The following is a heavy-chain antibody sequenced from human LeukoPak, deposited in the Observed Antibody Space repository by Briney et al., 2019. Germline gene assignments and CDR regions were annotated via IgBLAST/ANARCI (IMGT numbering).Heavy chain of an antibody. J-gene: IGHJ2*01. CDR3: AREIRYYDFWSGYWRTGYFDL. CDR1: GFTFSDYY. D-gene: IGHD3-3*01. CDR2: IYSGGST. Sequence: PGGSLRLSCAASGFTFSDYYMSWVRQAPGKGLEWVSVIYSGGSTYYADSVKGRFTISRDNSKNTLYLQMNSLRAEDTAVYYCAREIRYYDFWSGYWRTGYFDLWGRGTLVTVSS. V-gene: IGHV3-66*02.